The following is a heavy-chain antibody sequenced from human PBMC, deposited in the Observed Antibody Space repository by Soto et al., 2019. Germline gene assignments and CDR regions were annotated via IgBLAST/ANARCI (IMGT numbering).Heavy chain of an antibody. Sequence: SETLSLTCTVSGGSINTFYWSWVRQPAGKGLEWIGRIFSSGSTSFNPSLESRVAMSVDTSKNHFSLNLSPVTAADMAVYYCAREGSYSAYNFAHGIQLWSFDFWGQGALVTVSS. CDR1: GGSINTFY. CDR3: AREGSYSAYNFAHGIQLWSFDF. CDR2: IFSSGST. V-gene: IGHV4-4*07. D-gene: IGHD5-12*01. J-gene: IGHJ4*02.